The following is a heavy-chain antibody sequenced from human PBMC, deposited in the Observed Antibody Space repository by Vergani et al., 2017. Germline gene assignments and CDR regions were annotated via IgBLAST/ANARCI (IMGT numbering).Heavy chain of an antibody. V-gene: IGHV5-51*01. D-gene: IGHD3-16*02. CDR2: IYPGDSDT. Sequence: EVQLVQSGAEVKKPGESLKISCKGSGYSFTSYWIGWVRQMPGKGLEWMGIIYPGDSDTRNSPSFQGQVTISADKSISTAYLQWSSLKASDTAMYYCARAATFGGVIVTVTAFDIWGQGTMVTVSS. CDR3: ARAATFGGVIVTVTAFDI. CDR1: GYSFTSYW. J-gene: IGHJ3*02.